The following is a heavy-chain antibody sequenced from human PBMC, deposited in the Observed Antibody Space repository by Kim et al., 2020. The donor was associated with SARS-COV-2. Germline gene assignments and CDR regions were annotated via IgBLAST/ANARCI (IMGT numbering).Heavy chain of an antibody. J-gene: IGHJ6*02. Sequence: GGSLRLSCTASGFTFGDYAMSWFCQAPGKGPEWVGFIRSNAYGGTTEYAASVKGRFTISRDDSKSIAYLQMNSLKTEATAVYYCTRDHVLRYFDWASMDVRGQGTTGTVSS. V-gene: IGHV3-49*03. CDR3: TRDHVLRYFDWASMDV. D-gene: IGHD3-9*01. CDR1: GFTFGDYA. CDR2: IRSNAYGGTT.